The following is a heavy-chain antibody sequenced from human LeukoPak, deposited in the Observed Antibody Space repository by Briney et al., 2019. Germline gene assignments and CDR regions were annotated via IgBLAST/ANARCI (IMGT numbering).Heavy chain of an antibody. CDR1: GFTFDGYG. Sequence: GGSLRLSCVASGFTFDGYGMSWVRQAPEKGLECVSSINWKGGSTAYVVSVKGRFTISRDNAKNSLYLQMNRLRAEDTALYYCGRYDFWSGAKGGDYWGQGTLVTVSS. CDR3: GRYDFWSGAKGGDY. CDR2: INWKGGST. D-gene: IGHD3-3*01. V-gene: IGHV3-20*04. J-gene: IGHJ4*02.